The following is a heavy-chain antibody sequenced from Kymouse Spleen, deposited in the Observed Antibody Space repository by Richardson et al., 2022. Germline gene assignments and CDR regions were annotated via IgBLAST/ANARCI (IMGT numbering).Heavy chain of an antibody. V-gene: IGHV4-39*01. J-gene: IGHJ6*02. CDR1: GGSISSSSYY. Sequence: QLQLQESGPGLVKPSETLSLTCTVSGGSISSSSYYWGWIRQPPGKGLEWIGSIYYSGSTYYNPSLKSRVTISVDTSKNQFSLKLSSVTAADTAVYYCAKDKTMVRGVYYYYYYGMDVWGQGTTVTVSS. D-gene: IGHD3-10*01. CDR3: AKDKTMVRGVYYYYYYGMDV. CDR2: IYYSGST.